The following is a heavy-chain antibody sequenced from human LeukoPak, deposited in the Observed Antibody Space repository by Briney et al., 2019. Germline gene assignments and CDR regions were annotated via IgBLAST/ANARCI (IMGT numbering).Heavy chain of an antibody. J-gene: IGHJ3*02. CDR3: ARHQWVPAFDI. Sequence: PSETLSLTCTVSGDSISSGNYWGWIRQPPGKGLEWIGSIFHTGSTYFNLSLKSRVTISVDTSKNQFSLKLSSVTAADTAVYYCARHQWVPAFDIWGQGTMVTVSS. V-gene: IGHV4-38-2*02. CDR1: GDSISSGNY. CDR2: IFHTGST. D-gene: IGHD1-26*01.